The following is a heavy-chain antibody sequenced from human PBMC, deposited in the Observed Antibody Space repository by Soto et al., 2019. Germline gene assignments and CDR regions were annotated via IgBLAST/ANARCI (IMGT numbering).Heavy chain of an antibody. D-gene: IGHD3-22*01. Sequence: SETLSVTCTVSGGSISSYCWSWIRQPPGKGLEWIGYIYYSGSTNYNPSLKSRVTISVDTSKNQFSLKLSSVTAADTAVYYCARENYYDSSGFNYWGQGTLVTVPQ. CDR3: ARENYYDSSGFNY. CDR1: GGSISSYC. CDR2: IYYSGST. J-gene: IGHJ4*02. V-gene: IGHV4-59*01.